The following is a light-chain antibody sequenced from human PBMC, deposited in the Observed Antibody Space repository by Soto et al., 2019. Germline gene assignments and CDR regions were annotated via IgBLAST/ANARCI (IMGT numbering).Light chain of an antibody. Sequence: QSVLTQPRSVSGSPGQSVTVSCIGTSSDVGGYKSVSWYQQYPGKAPKLMIYDVSERPSGVPNRFSGSKSGNTASLTISGLQAEDEADYYCQSYDSSLSGVFGTGTKVTVL. CDR1: SSDVGGYKS. CDR2: DVS. V-gene: IGLV2-11*01. J-gene: IGLJ1*01. CDR3: QSYDSSLSGV.